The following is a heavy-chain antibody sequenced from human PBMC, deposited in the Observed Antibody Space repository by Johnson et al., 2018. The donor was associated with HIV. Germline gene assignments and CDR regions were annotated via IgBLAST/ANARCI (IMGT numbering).Heavy chain of an antibody. V-gene: IGHV3-13*01. D-gene: IGHD1-26*01. CDR2: IGTAGDT. J-gene: IGHJ3*02. Sequence: VQLVESGGGLVQPGGSLRLSCAASGFTFSSYDMHWVRQATGKGLEWVSAIGTAGDTYYADSVKGRFTISRDNSKNTLYLQMNSLRAEDTAVYYCAKDRSGSAGAFDIWGQGTMVTVSS. CDR3: AKDRSGSAGAFDI. CDR1: GFTFSSYD.